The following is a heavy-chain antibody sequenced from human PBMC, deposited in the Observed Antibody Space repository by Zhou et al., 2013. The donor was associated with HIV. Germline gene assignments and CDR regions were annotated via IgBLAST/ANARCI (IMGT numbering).Heavy chain of an antibody. CDR1: GFTFSSYW. CDR2: IKQDGSEK. CDR3: ASYKYDDSSGPHDY. D-gene: IGHD3-22*01. Sequence: EVQLVESGGGLVQPGGSLRLSCAASGFTFSSYWMSWVRQAPGKGLEWVANIKQDGSEKYYVDSVKGRFTISRDNAKNSLYLQMNSLGAEDTAVYYCASYKYDDSSGPHDYWGQGTLVTGLL. V-gene: IGHV3-7*01. J-gene: IGHJ4*02.